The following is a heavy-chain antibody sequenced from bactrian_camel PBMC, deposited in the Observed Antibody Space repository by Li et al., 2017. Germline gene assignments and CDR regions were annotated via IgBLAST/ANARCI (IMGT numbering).Heavy chain of an antibody. J-gene: IGHJ6*01. CDR3: AADDICGGWYLQSGY. D-gene: IGHD6*01. V-gene: IGHV3S53*01. Sequence: VQLVESGGGSVQAGGSLRLSCAASNRPSDINCLGWSRQAPGKGREGVSTITRDGRAGYADSVKGRFTISQDNAKNIVYLQMDNLKPEDTAMYYCAADDICGGWYLQSGYWGQGTQVTVS. CDR1: NRPSDINC. CDR2: ITRDGRA.